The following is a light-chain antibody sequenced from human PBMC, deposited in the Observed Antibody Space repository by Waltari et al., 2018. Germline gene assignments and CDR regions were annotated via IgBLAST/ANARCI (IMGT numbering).Light chain of an antibody. CDR3: AAWAGGLNGRGI. CDR1: SSNIGGNI. Sequence: QSVLTQPPSVSGTPGQRVTISCSGSSSNIGGNIVSWYQQHPGTAPKLLIYRNGQRPSGVPARFSGSKSCTSGSLASSGLQSEDEADYYCAAWAGGLNGRGIFGGGTKLTVL. V-gene: IGLV1-44*01. CDR2: RNG. J-gene: IGLJ2*01.